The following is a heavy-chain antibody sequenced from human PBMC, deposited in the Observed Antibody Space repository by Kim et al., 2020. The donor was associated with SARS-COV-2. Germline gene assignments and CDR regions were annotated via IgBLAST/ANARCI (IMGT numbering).Heavy chain of an antibody. CDR2: IKEDGSET. CDR1: GFTFSSFW. Sequence: GGSLRLSCAASGFTFSSFWMIWVRQAPGKGLEWVANIKEDGSETYYVDSVKGRFTISRENAKNSLFLQMNSLKVEDTAVYYCATRGKSSGSYLYYDNWGQGPRLSVST. J-gene: IGHJ4*02. D-gene: IGHD3-10*01. V-gene: IGHV3-7*01. CDR3: ATRGKSSGSYLYYDN.